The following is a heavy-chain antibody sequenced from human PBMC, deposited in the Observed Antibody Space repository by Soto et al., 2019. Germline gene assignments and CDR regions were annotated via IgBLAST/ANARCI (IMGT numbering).Heavy chain of an antibody. CDR1: GFTFTSYS. Sequence: GGPLILSCAASGFTFTSYSVNWVRPAPGKGLEWVSSISSTTNYIYYGDSMKGRFTISRDNAKNSLYLEMNSLRAEDTAVYYCARESEDLTSNFDYWGQGTLVTVFS. J-gene: IGHJ4*02. CDR3: ARESEDLTSNFDY. V-gene: IGHV3-21*06. CDR2: ISSTTNYI.